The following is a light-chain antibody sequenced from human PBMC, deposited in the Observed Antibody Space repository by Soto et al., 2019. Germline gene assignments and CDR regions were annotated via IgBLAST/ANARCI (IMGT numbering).Light chain of an antibody. CDR3: QQYDNWPPLT. J-gene: IGKJ4*01. CDR2: GAS. CDR1: QSVSSN. V-gene: IGKV3-15*01. Sequence: EIVMTQSPATLSVSPGERATLSCRASQSVSSNLAWYQQKPGQAPRLLIYGASTRATGFPARFSGSVSGTEFTLTISSLQSEDFAVYYYQQYDNWPPLTFGGGTKVEIK.